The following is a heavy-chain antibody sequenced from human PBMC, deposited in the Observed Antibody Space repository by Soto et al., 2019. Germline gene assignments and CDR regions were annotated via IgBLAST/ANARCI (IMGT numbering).Heavy chain of an antibody. V-gene: IGHV4-59*01. CDR1: GGSISSYY. CDR2: IFYSGST. D-gene: IGHD5-18*01. CDR3: AKDSGYNYGYFRWFDP. J-gene: IGHJ5*02. Sequence: SETLSLTCTVSGGSISSYYWSWIRQPPGKGLEWIGHIFYSGSTNYNPALKSRVTISVDTSKSQFSLKLSSVTAADTAVYYCAKDSGYNYGYFRWFDPWGQGTLVTVSS.